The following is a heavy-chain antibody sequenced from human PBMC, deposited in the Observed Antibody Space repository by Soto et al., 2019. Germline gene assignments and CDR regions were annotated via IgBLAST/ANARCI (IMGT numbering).Heavy chain of an antibody. J-gene: IGHJ4*02. Sequence: GGSLRLSCAVSGYTLTSYGMRWVRQAPGKGLEWVSSIGASAGDTSYADCVKGRFTISRDNSRSTLFLQMNSLRAEDTAMYYCARTVCRGASCYSDFWGQGTLVTVSS. CDR3: ARTVCRGASCYSDF. CDR2: IGASAGDT. D-gene: IGHD2-2*02. V-gene: IGHV3-23*01. CDR1: GYTLTSYG.